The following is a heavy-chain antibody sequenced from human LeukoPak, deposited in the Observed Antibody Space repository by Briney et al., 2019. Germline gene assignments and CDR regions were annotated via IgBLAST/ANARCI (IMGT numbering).Heavy chain of an antibody. CDR3: ARGRALITMVRGARTNWFDP. Sequence: KTSETLSLTCAVYGGSFSGYYWSWIRQPPGKGLEWIGEINHSGSTNYNPSLKSRVTISVDTPKNQFSLKLSSVTAADTAVYYCARGRALITMVRGARTNWFDPWGQGTLVTVSS. D-gene: IGHD3-10*01. CDR2: INHSGST. J-gene: IGHJ5*02. V-gene: IGHV4-34*01. CDR1: GGSFSGYY.